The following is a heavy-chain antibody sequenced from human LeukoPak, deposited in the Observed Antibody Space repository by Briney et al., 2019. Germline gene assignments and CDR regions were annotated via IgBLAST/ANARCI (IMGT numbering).Heavy chain of an antibody. J-gene: IGHJ6*02. V-gene: IGHV3-9*01. CDR3: GKDNRYSYGTDG. CDR2: ISWNSGSI. CDR1: GFTFNDYA. Sequence: GGSLRLSCAASGFTFNDYAVHWVRQVPGKGLEGVSDISWNSGSIGYADSVKGRFTISRDNAKNSLYLKMNSLRGEDTALYYCGKDNRYSYGTDGWGQGTTVTV.